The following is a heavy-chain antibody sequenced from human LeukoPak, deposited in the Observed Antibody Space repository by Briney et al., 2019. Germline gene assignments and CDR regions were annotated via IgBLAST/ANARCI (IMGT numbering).Heavy chain of an antibody. CDR2: VGTDGSA. V-gene: IGHV3-23*01. J-gene: IGHJ5*01. CDR3: AKDPVRRSLFLCCSFAS. D-gene: IGHD2-21*01. CDR1: GFTFDKYA. Sequence: GGSLRLSCAASGFTFDKYAMGWVRQAPGKGLEWVSSVGTDGSAVYADSVKGRFTVPRDNSNNMLYLQMNSLRADDTAMYYCAKDPVRRSLFLCCSFASWGQGTLVTVSS.